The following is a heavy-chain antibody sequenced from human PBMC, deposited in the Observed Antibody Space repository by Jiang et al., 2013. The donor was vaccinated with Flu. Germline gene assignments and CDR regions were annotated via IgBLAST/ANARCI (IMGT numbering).Heavy chain of an antibody. CDR3: AKDRIRYFYDNSGYYFDH. V-gene: IGHV3-30*18. J-gene: IGHJ4*01. D-gene: IGHD3-22*01. CDR1: RFTFNSYG. Sequence: VQLLESGGGVVQPGRSLRLSCAASRFTFNSYGMHWVRQAPGKGLEWVAVISFDGGSKYYADSVKGRFTISRDNSKNTLYLQMSTLRAEDTAVYYCAKDRIRYFYDNSGYYFDH. CDR2: ISFDGGSK.